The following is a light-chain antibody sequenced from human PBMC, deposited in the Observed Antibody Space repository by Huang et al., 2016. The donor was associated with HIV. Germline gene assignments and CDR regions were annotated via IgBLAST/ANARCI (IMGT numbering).Light chain of an antibody. Sequence: DIQMTQSPSSLSASVGDRVIMTCRESQTITTYLNWYQQRPGKAPKLLSYAASSLQSWVPSRFSGIGSGTYFTLTISSLQPEDFATYYCQQSYSSLLSFGGGTKVAIK. CDR1: QTITTY. V-gene: IGKV1-39*01. CDR3: QQSYSSLLS. CDR2: AAS. J-gene: IGKJ4*01.